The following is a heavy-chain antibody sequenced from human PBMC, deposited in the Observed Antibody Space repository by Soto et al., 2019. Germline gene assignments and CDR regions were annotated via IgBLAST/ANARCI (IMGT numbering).Heavy chain of an antibody. V-gene: IGHV6-1*01. J-gene: IGHJ6*01. CDR1: GDSVSSNSAA. CDR3: ASSRRDMVRGNNCYNYYGMDV. Sequence: GDSVSSNSAAWNWIRQSPSRGLEWLGRTYYRSKWYNDYAVSVKSRITINPDTSKNQLSLQLNSVTPEDTAVYYCASSRRDMVRGNNCYNYYGMDVWGQGTTGTASS. D-gene: IGHD3-10*01. CDR2: TYYRSKWYN.